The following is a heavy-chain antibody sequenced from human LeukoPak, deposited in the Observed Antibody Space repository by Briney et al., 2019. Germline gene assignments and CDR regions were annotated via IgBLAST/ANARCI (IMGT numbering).Heavy chain of an antibody. D-gene: IGHD3-22*01. V-gene: IGHV3-23*01. Sequence: GGSLRLSRAASGFTFSGYCMSWVRQAPGKGLEWVSVVSGTGGSTFDADSVKGRFTISRDNSKNTVYLQMNSLRAEDTAVYYCARALRITMIVVVPVFDYWGQGTLVTVSS. CDR3: ARALRITMIVVVPVFDY. CDR1: GFTFSGYC. CDR2: VSGTGGST. J-gene: IGHJ4*02.